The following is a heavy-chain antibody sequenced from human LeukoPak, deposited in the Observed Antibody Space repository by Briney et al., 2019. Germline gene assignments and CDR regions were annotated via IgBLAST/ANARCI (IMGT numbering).Heavy chain of an antibody. CDR3: AKEGSASGIYYMDV. V-gene: IGHV3-33*06. CDR1: GFTFSSYG. D-gene: IGHD3-10*01. Sequence: GRSLRLSCTASGFTFSSYGMHWVRQAPGKGLEWVAAIWFDGSDKFYADSVKGRFTISRDNSKNTLYLQMHSLRDEDTAVYYCAKEGSASGIYYMDVWGKGTTVTDSS. CDR2: IWFDGSDK. J-gene: IGHJ6*03.